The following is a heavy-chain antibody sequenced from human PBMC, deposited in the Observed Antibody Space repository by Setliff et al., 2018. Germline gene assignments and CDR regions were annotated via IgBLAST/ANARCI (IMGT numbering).Heavy chain of an antibody. V-gene: IGHV1-69*13. J-gene: IGHJ4*02. CDR1: GGTFSSYA. CDR3: ARDLVLLGYQFDY. Sequence: GASVKVSCKASGGTFSSYAISWVRQAPGQGLEWMGGIIPIFGTANYAQKFQGRVTITADESTSTAYMELSSLRSEDTAVYYCARDLVLLGYQFDYWGQGTLVTVSS. CDR2: IIPIFGTA. D-gene: IGHD2-8*01.